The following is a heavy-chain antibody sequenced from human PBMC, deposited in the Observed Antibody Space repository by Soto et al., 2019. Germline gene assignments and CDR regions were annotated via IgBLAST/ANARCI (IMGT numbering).Heavy chain of an antibody. V-gene: IGHV4-30-2*01. J-gene: IGHJ4*02. Sequence: PSETLSLTCAVSGVSITTSGFSWSWVRQPPGKGLEWIGYIYPSGTIFLSPSLRSRVTISMDTSINQFSLRLTSVTAADTAVYYCATYTAYAKYYFAHWGRGALVTVSS. CDR2: IYPSGTI. CDR3: ATYTAYAKYYFAH. CDR1: GVSITTSGFS. D-gene: IGHD5-12*01.